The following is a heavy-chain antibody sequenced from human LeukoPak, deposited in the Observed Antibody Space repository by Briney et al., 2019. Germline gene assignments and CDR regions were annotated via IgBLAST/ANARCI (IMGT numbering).Heavy chain of an antibody. Sequence: SGTLSLTCAVSGGSISSTNWWSWVRQPPGKGLEWIGEIYHSGGTNYNPSLKSRVTISVDTSKNQFSLKLSSVTAADTAVYYCARASYCSGGSCYSGFDYWGQGTLVTVSS. CDR3: ARASYCSGGSCYSGFDY. CDR1: GGSISSTNW. D-gene: IGHD2-15*01. V-gene: IGHV4-4*02. J-gene: IGHJ4*02. CDR2: IYHSGGT.